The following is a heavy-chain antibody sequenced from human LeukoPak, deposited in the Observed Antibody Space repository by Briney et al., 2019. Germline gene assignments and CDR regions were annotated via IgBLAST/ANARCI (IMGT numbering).Heavy chain of an antibody. CDR3: ARDYRGTMGSFDY. V-gene: IGHV3-21*01. CDR2: ISSSSSYI. CDR1: GFTLSSYS. D-gene: IGHD1-1*01. J-gene: IGHJ4*02. Sequence: TGGSLRLSCAASGFTLSSYSMNWVRQAPGKGLEWVSSISSSSSYIYYADSVKGRFTISRDNAKNSLYLQMNSLRAEDTAVYYCARDYRGTMGSFDYWGQGTLVTVSS.